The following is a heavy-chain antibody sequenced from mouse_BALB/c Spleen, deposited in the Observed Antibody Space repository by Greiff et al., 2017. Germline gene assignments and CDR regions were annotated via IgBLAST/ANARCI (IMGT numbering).Heavy chain of an antibody. Sequence: EVQGVESGGDLVKPGGSLKLSCAASGFTFSSYGMSWVRQTPDKRLEWVATISSGGSYTYYPDSVKGRFTISRDNAKNTLYLQMSSLKSEDTAMYYCARLRDWYFDVWGAGTTVTVSS. J-gene: IGHJ1*01. CDR2: ISSGGSYT. CDR1: GFTFSSYG. CDR3: ARLRDWYFDV. V-gene: IGHV5-6*01.